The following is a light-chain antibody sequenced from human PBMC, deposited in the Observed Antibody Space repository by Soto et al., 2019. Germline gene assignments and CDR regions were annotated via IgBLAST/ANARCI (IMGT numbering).Light chain of an antibody. CDR2: EVT. V-gene: IGLV2-14*01. J-gene: IGLJ1*01. Sequence: QSALTPPASVSGSPGQSITISCTGGSSDIGGYNYVSWFQQHPGKAPKLMIYEVTNRPSGVSNRFSGSKSGSTASLTISGLQAEDEADYYCSSYTSSNTLVFGTGTKLTVL. CDR3: SSYTSSNTLV. CDR1: SSDIGGYNY.